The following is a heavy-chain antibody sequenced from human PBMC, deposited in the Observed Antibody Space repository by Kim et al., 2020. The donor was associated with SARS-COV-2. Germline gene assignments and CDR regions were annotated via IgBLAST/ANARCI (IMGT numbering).Heavy chain of an antibody. D-gene: IGHD3-10*01. CDR1: VGSFSGYF. Sequence: SETLSLTCAVCVGSFSGYFWTWVRQVPGKGLEWIGETDPSGDTRYNPSLQSRVTILVDKSKNQFSLRLISVISADTAVYYCARQGSGSGTHGALHIWG. J-gene: IGHJ3*02. V-gene: IGHV4-34*01. CDR3: ARQGSGSGTHGALHI. CDR2: TDPSGDT.